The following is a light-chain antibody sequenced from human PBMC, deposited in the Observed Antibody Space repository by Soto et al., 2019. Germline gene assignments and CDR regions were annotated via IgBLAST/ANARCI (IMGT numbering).Light chain of an antibody. Sequence: EIVLTQSPGTLSLSPGERATLSCRVSESVDNNYLGWYQQKPGQAPRLLIYGASSRAAGIPDRFSGSGSGTDFSLTISRLEPEDFAVYYCQQYGISPKTFGQGTKVEIK. CDR3: QQYGISPKT. CDR1: ESVDNNY. V-gene: IGKV3-20*01. J-gene: IGKJ1*01. CDR2: GAS.